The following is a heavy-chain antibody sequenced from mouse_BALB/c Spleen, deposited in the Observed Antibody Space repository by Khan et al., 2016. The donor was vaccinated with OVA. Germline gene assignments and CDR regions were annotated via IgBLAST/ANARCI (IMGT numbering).Heavy chain of an antibody. CDR1: GFSLTSYG. V-gene: IGHV2-3*01. J-gene: IGHJ4*01. CDR2: IWGDGNT. Sequence: QVQLKESGPGLVAPSPSLPITCTVSGFSLTSYGVSWVRQPPGKGLEWLGVIWGDGNTNFHSALRSRLSIRKDNSKCQAFLMLNSLQTDDTATYYCAKDRGYYAVDYWGQGTSVTVAS. CDR3: AKDRGYYAVDY.